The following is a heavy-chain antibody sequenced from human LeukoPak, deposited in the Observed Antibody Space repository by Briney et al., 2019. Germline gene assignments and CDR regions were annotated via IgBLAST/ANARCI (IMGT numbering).Heavy chain of an antibody. D-gene: IGHD6-19*01. V-gene: IGHV3-23*01. CDR3: AKDPTVAGQYYFDY. CDR2: ISGGGST. J-gene: IGHJ4*02. CDR1: GFTFSSYA. Sequence: GGSLRLSCAASGFTFSSYAMSWVRQAPGKGLEWVSAISGGGSTYYADSVKGRFTISRDNSNNTLYLQMNSLRAEDTAVYYCAKDPTVAGQYYFDYWGQGTLVTVSS.